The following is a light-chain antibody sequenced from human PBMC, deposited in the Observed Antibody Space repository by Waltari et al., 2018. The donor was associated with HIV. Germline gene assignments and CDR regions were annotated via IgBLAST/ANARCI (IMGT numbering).Light chain of an antibody. Sequence: QSALPPPASFSGSPGQPLTISCTATSSNVVGCNYFSWYQQPPGRAPKLMIYEVSNRPSGGSNRVSGSKSGNTASLTSSGLQAEDEADYYCSSYTSSSTRVFGGGTKLTVL. CDR2: EVS. CDR3: SSYTSSSTRV. CDR1: SSNVVGCNY. V-gene: IGLV2-14*01. J-gene: IGLJ3*02.